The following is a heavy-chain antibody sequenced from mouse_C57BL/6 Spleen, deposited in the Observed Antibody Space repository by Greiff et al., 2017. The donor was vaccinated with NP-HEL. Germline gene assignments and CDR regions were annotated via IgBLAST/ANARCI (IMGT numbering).Heavy chain of an antibody. CDR2: ILPGSGST. CDR1: GYTFTGYW. J-gene: IGHJ3*01. Sequence: QVQLKESGAELMKPGASVKLSCKATGYTFTGYWIEWVKQRPGHGLEWIGDILPGSGSTYYNVKFKGKATFTADTSSDTAYMLLSRLTTKDSAIYYCARRLRAWFAYWGQGALVTVSA. V-gene: IGHV1-9*01. D-gene: IGHD2-2*01. CDR3: ARRLRAWFAY.